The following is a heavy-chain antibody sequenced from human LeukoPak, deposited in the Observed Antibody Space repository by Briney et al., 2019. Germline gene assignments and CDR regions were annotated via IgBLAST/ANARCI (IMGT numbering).Heavy chain of an antibody. V-gene: IGHV5-51*01. CDR3: ASHEGSSWYYFDY. D-gene: IGHD6-13*01. J-gene: IGHJ4*02. Sequence: GESLKISCKGSGYSFTSYWIGWVRQMPGKGLEWMGIIYPGDSDTRYSPFFQGQVTISADKSISTAYLQWSSLKASDTAMYYCASHEGSSWYYFDYWGQGTLVTVSS. CDR2: IYPGDSDT. CDR1: GYSFTSYW.